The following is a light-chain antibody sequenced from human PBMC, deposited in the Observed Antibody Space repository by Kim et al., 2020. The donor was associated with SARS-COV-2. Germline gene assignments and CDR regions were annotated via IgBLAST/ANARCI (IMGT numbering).Light chain of an antibody. CDR2: GAS. J-gene: IGKJ1*01. Sequence: SPGERATLSCRASQSFSSSYLAWYQQKPGQAPRLLIYGASSRATGIPDRFSGSGSGTDFTLTISRLEPEDFAVYYCQQHGSSPETFGQGTKVDIK. CDR1: QSFSSSY. V-gene: IGKV3-20*01. CDR3: QQHGSSPET.